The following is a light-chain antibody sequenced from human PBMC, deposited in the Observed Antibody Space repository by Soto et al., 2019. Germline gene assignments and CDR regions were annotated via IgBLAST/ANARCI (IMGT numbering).Light chain of an antibody. V-gene: IGKV3-15*01. CDR2: GAS. CDR1: QSVSSN. J-gene: IGKJ1*01. CDR3: HQYNNFWT. Sequence: EILMTQFPATLSVSPGERATLSCRASQSVSSNLAWYKQKPGQAPRLLIYGASTRATGIPARLSGSGSGTEFTLTISSLKSEDFGLYYCHQYNNFWTFGQGTKVDIK.